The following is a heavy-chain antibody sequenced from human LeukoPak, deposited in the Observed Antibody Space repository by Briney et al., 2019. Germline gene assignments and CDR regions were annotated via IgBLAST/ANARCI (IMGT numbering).Heavy chain of an antibody. Sequence: PGGSLRLSCSASGLTFSSYAMHWVRQAPGKRLEDVSAISSNGGSTYYEDSVKGRFTISRDNSKNTLYLQMNSQRAEDTAVYYCARGIAVAGTFVWFDPWGQGTLVSVSS. V-gene: IGHV3-64*04. D-gene: IGHD6-19*01. CDR2: ISSNGGST. CDR1: GLTFSSYA. CDR3: ARGIAVAGTFVWFDP. J-gene: IGHJ5*02.